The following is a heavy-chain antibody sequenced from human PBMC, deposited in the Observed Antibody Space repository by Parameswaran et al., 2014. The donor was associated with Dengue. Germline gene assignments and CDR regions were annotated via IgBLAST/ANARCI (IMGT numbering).Heavy chain of an antibody. D-gene: IGHD4-11*01. J-gene: IGHJ4*02. Sequence: SWVRQAPGQGLEWMGGIIPIFNKANYAQKFQGRIRLSADESTSTAYMELSSLRSEDTAVYYCARHNSNYVYYFWGQGTLVTVSS. CDR2: IIPIFNKA. CDR3: ARHNSNYVYYF. V-gene: IGHV1-69*01.